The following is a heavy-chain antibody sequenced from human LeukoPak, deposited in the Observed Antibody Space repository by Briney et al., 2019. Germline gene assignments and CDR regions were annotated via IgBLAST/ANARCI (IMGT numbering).Heavy chain of an antibody. CDR2: ISESGGST. CDR1: GFTFSSYA. D-gene: IGHD1-26*01. CDR3: VKDGSMFDP. V-gene: IGHV3-23*01. J-gene: IGHJ5*02. Sequence: QSGGYLRLSCAASGFTFSSYAMSWVRQAPGKGLEWVSGISESGGSTHHADSVKGRFTVSRDNSKNTLYLQMNSLRVEDTAIYYCVKDGSMFDPWGQGTLVTVAS.